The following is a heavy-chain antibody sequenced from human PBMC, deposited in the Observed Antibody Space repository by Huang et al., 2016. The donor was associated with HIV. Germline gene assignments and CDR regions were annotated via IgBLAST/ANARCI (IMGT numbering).Heavy chain of an antibody. J-gene: IGHJ3*02. CDR2: TYISVST. Sequence: QVQLQQSGPGLVKPSQTLSLTCTVSGGSISSGSYYWSWIRQPAGNGLEWMGHTYISVSTNHHPSLKRRVTISLVTSKNQFSLGLTAVAAADTAVYYCARWDPTFVGTNAFDIWGQGTMVTVSS. CDR3: ARWDPTFVGTNAFDI. D-gene: IGHD3-16*01. V-gene: IGHV4-61*09. CDR1: GGSISSGSYY.